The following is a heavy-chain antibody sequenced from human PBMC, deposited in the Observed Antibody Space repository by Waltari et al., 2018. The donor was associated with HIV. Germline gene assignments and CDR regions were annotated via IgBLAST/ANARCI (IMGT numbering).Heavy chain of an antibody. CDR1: GLSGRSNY. CDR3: ARVRSIMGRFLGFDY. D-gene: IGHD3-3*02. V-gene: IGHV3-53*02. J-gene: IGHJ4*02. CDR2: IYRSGDA. Sequence: EVQLVETGGGLIQPGGSLRLSCAASGLSGRSNYMNWVRQAPGKGLEWVSVIYRSGDAYYADCVKGRFTISRDNSKNTLYLQMNSLRAEDTAVYYCARVRSIMGRFLGFDYWGQGTLVTVSS.